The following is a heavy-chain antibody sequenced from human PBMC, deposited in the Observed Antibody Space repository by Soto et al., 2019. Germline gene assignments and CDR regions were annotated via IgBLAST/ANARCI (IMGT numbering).Heavy chain of an antibody. Sequence: SETLSLTCGFSDDSIRSTYWWIWVRQPPDKGLEWIGHIYNGGTTYNNPSLTIQFTIPVNTSKNHFSLHLSSVSPPNTPFYYFPIGPSGNKFDYLAQGTLFTVSS. D-gene: IGHD1-1*01. CDR3: PIGPSGNKFDY. CDR2: IYNGGTT. CDR1: DDSIRSTYW. V-gene: IGHV4-4*02. J-gene: IGHJ4*02.